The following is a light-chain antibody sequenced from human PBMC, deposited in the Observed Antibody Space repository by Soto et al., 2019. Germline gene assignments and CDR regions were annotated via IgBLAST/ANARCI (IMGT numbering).Light chain of an antibody. V-gene: IGKV3-20*01. CDR1: QSVSSSY. J-gene: IGKJ2*01. Sequence: EIVLTQSPGTLSLSPVERTTLSCRASQSVSSSYLAWYQQKPGQAPRLLIHGVSTRATGIPDRFSGSGSGTDFTLTISRLEPEDFAVYYCQQYVTSPYIFGQGTKLEIK. CDR3: QQYVTSPYI. CDR2: GVS.